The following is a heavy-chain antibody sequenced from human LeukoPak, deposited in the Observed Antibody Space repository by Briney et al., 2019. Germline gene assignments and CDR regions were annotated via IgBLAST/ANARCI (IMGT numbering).Heavy chain of an antibody. V-gene: IGHV4-59*01. CDR2: IYYSGST. J-gene: IGHJ3*02. D-gene: IGHD5-12*01. CDR3: ARLKYSDAFDI. Sequence: SETLSPTCTVSGASISSYYWSWIRQPPGKGLEWIGYIYYSGSTNYNPSLKSRVTISVDTSKNQFSLKLSSVTAADTAVYYCARLKYSDAFDIWGQGTMVTVSS. CDR1: GASISSYY.